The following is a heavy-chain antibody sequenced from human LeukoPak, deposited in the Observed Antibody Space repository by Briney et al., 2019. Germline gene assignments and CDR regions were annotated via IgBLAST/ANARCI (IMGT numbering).Heavy chain of an antibody. CDR2: INHSGST. J-gene: IGHJ3*02. D-gene: IGHD2-21*01. CDR1: GGSFSGYY. V-gene: IGHV4-34*01. Sequence: SETLSLTCAVYGGSFSGYYWSWIRQPPGKGLEWIGEINHSGSTNYNPSLKSRVTISVDTSKDQFSLKLSSVTAADTAVYYCSRACRVVIAIRAFDIWGQGTMVTVSS. CDR3: SRACRVVIAIRAFDI.